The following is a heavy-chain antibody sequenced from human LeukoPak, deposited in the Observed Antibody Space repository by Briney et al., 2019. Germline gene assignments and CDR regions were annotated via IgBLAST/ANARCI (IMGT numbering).Heavy chain of an antibody. D-gene: IGHD6-19*01. J-gene: IGHJ4*02. V-gene: IGHV4-4*02. CDR1: GGPISSSNW. Sequence: PSETLSLTCAVSGGPISSSNWWSWVRQPPGKGLEWIGSIYYSGSTYYNPSLKSRVTISVDTSKNQFSLKLSSVTAADTAVYYCARDMGYSSGWYHYWGQGTLVTVSS. CDR2: IYYSGST. CDR3: ARDMGYSSGWYHY.